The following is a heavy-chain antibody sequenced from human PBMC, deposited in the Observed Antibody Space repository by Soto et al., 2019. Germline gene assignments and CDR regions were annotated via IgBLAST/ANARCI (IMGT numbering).Heavy chain of an antibody. D-gene: IGHD2-21*02. V-gene: IGHV1-69*13. Sequence: ASVKVSCKASGGTFSSYAISWVRQAPGQGLEWMGGIIPIFGTANYAQKFQGRVTITADESTSTAYMELSSLRSEDTAVYYCARPLAYCGGDCYPSTSEDAFDIWGQGTMVTVSS. CDR3: ARPLAYCGGDCYPSTSEDAFDI. CDR1: GGTFSSYA. CDR2: IIPIFGTA. J-gene: IGHJ3*02.